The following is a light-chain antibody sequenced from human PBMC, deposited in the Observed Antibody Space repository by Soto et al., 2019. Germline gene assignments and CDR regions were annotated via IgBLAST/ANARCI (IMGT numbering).Light chain of an antibody. CDR3: QQLNSYPQIT. J-gene: IGKJ5*01. Sequence: DIQLTQSPSFLSASVGDRVTITCRASQGISSYLAWYQQKPGNAPKLLIYAASTLQSGVPSRFSGSGSGTEFTLTISSLQPEDFATYYCQQLNSYPQITFGQGTRLEIK. V-gene: IGKV1-9*01. CDR1: QGISSY. CDR2: AAS.